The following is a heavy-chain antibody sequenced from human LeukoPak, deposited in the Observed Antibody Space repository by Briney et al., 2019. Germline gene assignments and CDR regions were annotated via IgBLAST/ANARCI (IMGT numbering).Heavy chain of an antibody. J-gene: IGHJ6*04. D-gene: IGHD3-10*02. V-gene: IGHV3-48*04. CDR3: AELGITMIGGV. CDR2: ISSSGSTI. Sequence: GGCLRLSCAASGFTFSSYGMSRVRQAPGKGLEWVSYISSSGSTIYYADSVKGRFTISRDNAKNSLYLQMNSLRAEDTAVYYCAELGITMIGGVWGKGTTVTISS. CDR1: GFTFSSYG.